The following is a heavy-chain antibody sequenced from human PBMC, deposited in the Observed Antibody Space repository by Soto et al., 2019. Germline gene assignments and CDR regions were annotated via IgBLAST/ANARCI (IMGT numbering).Heavy chain of an antibody. CDR3: TRDASRDSSARGWFDP. V-gene: IGHV3-21*01. J-gene: IGHJ5*02. CDR2: ISSNSAYI. Sequence: VGSLRISCAASGFTFRSFTMNWVRKAPGKGLEWVSTISSNSAYIYYTDALRGRFTISRDNAKNSLHLQMNSLRAEDTAVYYCTRDASRDSSARGWFDPWGPGTLVTVSS. CDR1: GFTFRSFT. D-gene: IGHD6-13*01.